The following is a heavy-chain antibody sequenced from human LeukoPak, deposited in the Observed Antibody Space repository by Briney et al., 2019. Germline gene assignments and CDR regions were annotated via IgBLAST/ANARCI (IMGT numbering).Heavy chain of an antibody. J-gene: IGHJ4*02. CDR3: AKRAPIAGATTHSNNFDY. CDR2: ISGSGGST. D-gene: IGHD1-26*01. V-gene: IGHV3-23*01. CDR1: GFTFSSYT. Sequence: GGSLRLSCAASGFTFSSYTMSWVRQAPGKGLEWVSAISGSGGSTYYADSVKGRFTISRDNSKNTLYLQMNSLRAEDAAVYYCAKRAPIAGATTHSNNFDYWGQGTLVTVSS.